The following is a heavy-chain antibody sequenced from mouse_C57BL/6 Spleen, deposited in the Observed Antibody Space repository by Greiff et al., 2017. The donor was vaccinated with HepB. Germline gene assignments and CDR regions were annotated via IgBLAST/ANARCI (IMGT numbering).Heavy chain of an antibody. D-gene: IGHD1-1*02. Sequence: QVQLQQPGAELVKPGASVKLSCKASGYTFTSYWMHWVKQRPGQGLEWIGMIHPNSGSTNYNEKFKGKATLTVDKSSSTAYMQLSSLTSEDSAVYYYERGNGPSDYWGQGTTLTVSS. V-gene: IGHV1-64*01. CDR2: IHPNSGST. CDR3: ERGNGPSDY. CDR1: GYTFTSYW. J-gene: IGHJ2*01.